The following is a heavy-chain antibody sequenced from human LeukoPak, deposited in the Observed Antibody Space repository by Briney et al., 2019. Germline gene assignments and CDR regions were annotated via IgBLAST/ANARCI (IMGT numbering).Heavy chain of an antibody. CDR1: GFTVSSNS. CDR2: IYSDNT. D-gene: IGHD1-26*01. J-gene: IGHJ4*02. Sequence: SGGSLRLSCTVSGFTVSSNSMSWVRQAPGKGLEWVSFIYSDNTHYADSVKGRFTISRDNSKNTLYLQMNSLRAEDTAVYYCAKRPGGVGDDFDYWGQGTLVTVSS. V-gene: IGHV3-66*03. CDR3: AKRPGGVGDDFDY.